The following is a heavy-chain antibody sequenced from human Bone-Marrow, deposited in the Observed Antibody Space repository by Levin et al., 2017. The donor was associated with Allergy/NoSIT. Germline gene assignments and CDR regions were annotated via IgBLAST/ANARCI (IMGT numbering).Heavy chain of an antibody. V-gene: IGHV4-39*01. J-gene: IGHJ4*02. CDR3: ARQVVAARWIWDFPHYYFDY. Sequence: SETLSLTCTVSGGSISSSSYYWGWIRQPPGKGLEWIGSIYYSGSTYYNPSLKSRVTISVDTSKNQFSLKLSSVTAADTAVYYCARQVVAARWIWDFPHYYFDYWGQGTLVTVSS. CDR1: GGSISSSSYY. D-gene: IGHD5-12*01. CDR2: IYYSGST.